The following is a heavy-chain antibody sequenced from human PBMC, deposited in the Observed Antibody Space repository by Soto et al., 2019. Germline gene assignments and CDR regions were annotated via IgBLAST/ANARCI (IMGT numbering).Heavy chain of an antibody. CDR3: GRVTGGHDSGGNYMDV. CDR2: IISFVGKA. D-gene: IGHD5-12*01. J-gene: IGHJ6*03. CDR1: GGTLSSYS. V-gene: IGHV1-69*08. Sequence: QVQLVQSGPEVKKPGSSVKVSCKTSGGTLSSYSISCVRQAPGQGLEWVGRIISFVGKANVARQFQGRVTIKPDRASDTTYMGLRRLTSDDTAVYYCGRVTGGHDSGGNYMDVWGTGTKVIVSS.